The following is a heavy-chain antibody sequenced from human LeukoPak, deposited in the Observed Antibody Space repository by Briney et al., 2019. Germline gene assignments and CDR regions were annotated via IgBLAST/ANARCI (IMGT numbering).Heavy chain of an antibody. Sequence: GGSLRLSCAASGFTFSSYEMNWVRQAPGEGLECVASINPDGSQGYYVDSVKGRFTISRDNAKNSLYLQVNSLRADDTAVYYCARDPGWGAYDIWGQGTMVTVSS. V-gene: IGHV3-7*01. CDR2: INPDGSQG. CDR3: ARDPGWGAYDI. CDR1: GFTFSSYE. J-gene: IGHJ3*02. D-gene: IGHD3-10*01.